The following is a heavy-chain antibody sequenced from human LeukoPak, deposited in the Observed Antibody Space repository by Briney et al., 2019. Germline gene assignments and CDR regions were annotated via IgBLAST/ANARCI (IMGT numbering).Heavy chain of an antibody. CDR2: IYHSGST. V-gene: IGHV4-4*02. CDR1: GGSISSSNW. D-gene: IGHD3-10*01. J-gene: IGHJ3*02. CDR3: VRNLWFGELFSPNAFDI. Sequence: PSETLSLTCAVSGGSISSSNWWSWVRPPPGKGLEWSGEIYHSGSTNYNPSLKSRVTISVDKSKNQFSLKRSFVTAAARAVYSCVRNLWFGELFSPNAFDIWGQGTMVTVSS.